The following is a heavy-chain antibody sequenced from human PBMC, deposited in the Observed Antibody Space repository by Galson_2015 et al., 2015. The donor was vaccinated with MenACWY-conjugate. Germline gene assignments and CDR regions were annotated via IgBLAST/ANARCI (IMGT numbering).Heavy chain of an antibody. Sequence: SVKVSCKASGYTFTGYYMHWVRQAPGQGLEWMGWINPNSGGTNYAQKFQGWVTMTRDTSTSTAYMELSSLRSEDTAVYYCARDRGVYGSGSYYEYYYYGMDVWGQGTTVTVSS. CDR3: ARDRGVYGSGSYYEYYYYGMDV. V-gene: IGHV1-2*04. J-gene: IGHJ6*02. CDR2: INPNSGGT. D-gene: IGHD3-10*01. CDR1: GYTFTGYY.